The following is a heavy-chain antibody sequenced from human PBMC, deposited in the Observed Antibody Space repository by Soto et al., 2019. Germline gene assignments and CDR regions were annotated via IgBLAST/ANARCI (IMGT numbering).Heavy chain of an antibody. J-gene: IGHJ6*03. D-gene: IGHD3-3*01. V-gene: IGHV1-2*04. CDR3: ARITGFLEWLPGADYYYYMDV. Sequence: ASVKVSCKASGYTFIGYYIHWVRQAPGQGLEWMGWINPNSGGTNYAQKFQGWVTMTRDASISTAYMELSRLKSDDTAVYYCARITGFLEWLPGADYYYYMDVWGKGTTVTVSS. CDR1: GYTFIGYY. CDR2: INPNSGGT.